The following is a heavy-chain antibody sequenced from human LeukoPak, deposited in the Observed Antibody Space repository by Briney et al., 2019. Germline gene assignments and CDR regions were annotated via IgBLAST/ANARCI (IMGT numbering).Heavy chain of an antibody. CDR1: GYTFTGYS. J-gene: IGHJ4*02. CDR2: INPSSGGT. D-gene: IGHD2-21*02. Sequence: GASVKVSCKASGYTFTGYSMHWVRQAPGQGLEWMGRINPSSGGTNYARKFQGRVTMTRDTSISTAYMELRLGSDDTAVYYCAREASEIVMVTAQFDCWGQGTLVTVSS. CDR3: AREASEIVMVTAQFDC. V-gene: IGHV1-2*06.